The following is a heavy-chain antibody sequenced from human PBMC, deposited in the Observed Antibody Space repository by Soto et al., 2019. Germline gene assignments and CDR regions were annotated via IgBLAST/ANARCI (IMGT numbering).Heavy chain of an antibody. Sequence: SGTLSLTCTIPGISIYSICYYWGWIGSIYYSGSTYYNPSLKSRVTISVDTSKNQFSLRLSSVTAADTAVYYCARHAKPYGSGSYYWFDPWGQGTLVTVS. CDR1: GISIYSICYY. D-gene: IGHD3-10*01. CDR2: IYYSGST. CDR3: ARHAKPYGSGSYYWFDP. V-gene: IGHV4-39*01. J-gene: IGHJ5*02.